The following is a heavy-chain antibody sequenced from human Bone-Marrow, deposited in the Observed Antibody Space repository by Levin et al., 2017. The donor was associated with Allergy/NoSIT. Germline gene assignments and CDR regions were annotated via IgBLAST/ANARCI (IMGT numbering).Heavy chain of an antibody. Sequence: SGPTLVKPTQTLTLTCTFSGFSLSTSGMRMGWVRQPPGKALEWLARIDWDDDKFYSTSLKTRLTISKDTSKNQVVLTMANMDPVDTATYYCARISATGAATFFDSWGQGTLVTVSS. CDR1: GFSLSTSGMR. J-gene: IGHJ4*02. D-gene: IGHD2-15*01. CDR2: IDWDDDK. CDR3: ARISATGAATFFDS. V-gene: IGHV2-70*04.